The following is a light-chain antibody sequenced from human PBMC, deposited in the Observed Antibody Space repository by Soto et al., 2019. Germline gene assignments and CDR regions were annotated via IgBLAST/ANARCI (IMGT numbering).Light chain of an antibody. CDR3: CLAV. Sequence: QSVLTQPASVSGSPGQSITISCTGTSSDVGSYNLVSWYQQHPGKAPKLMIYEGSKRPSGVSNRFSGSKSGNTASLTISGLQAEDEADYYCCLAVFGGGIKLTVL. V-gene: IGLV2-23*01. J-gene: IGLJ2*01. CDR2: EGS. CDR1: SSDVGSYNL.